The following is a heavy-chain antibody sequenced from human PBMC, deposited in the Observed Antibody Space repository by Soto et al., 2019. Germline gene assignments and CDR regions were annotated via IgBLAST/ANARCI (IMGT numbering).Heavy chain of an antibody. Sequence: EVQLVESGGGLVQPGGSLRLSCAASGFTVSSNYMSWVRQAPGKGLEWVSVIYSGGSTYYADSVKGRFTISRDNSKNTLYLQMNSLRAEDTAVYYCARGLDYYDSSNVEYWGQGTLVTVSS. CDR1: GFTVSSNY. D-gene: IGHD3-22*01. CDR3: ARGLDYYDSSNVEY. J-gene: IGHJ4*02. CDR2: IYSGGST. V-gene: IGHV3-66*01.